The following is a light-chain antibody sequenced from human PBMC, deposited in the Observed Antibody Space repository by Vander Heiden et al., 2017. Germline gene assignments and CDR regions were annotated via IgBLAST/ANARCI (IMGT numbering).Light chain of an antibody. CDR3: QQYNSDWT. CDR2: KAS. Sequence: DIQMTQSPSPLSASVGDRVTITCRASQSMSSWLAWYQQKPGKAPKHLIYKASSVESGGPSRFSGSGSGTEFTLTISSLQPDDFATYYGQQYNSDWTFGQGTKVEIK. CDR1: QSMSSW. V-gene: IGKV1-5*03. J-gene: IGKJ1*01.